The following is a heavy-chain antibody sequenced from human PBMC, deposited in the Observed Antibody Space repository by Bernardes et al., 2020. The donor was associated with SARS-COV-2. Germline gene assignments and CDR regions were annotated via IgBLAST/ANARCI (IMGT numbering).Heavy chain of an antibody. V-gene: IGHV4-34*01. CDR1: GGAFMGYS. CDR3: ARGSLQFLFRQRYFFDH. D-gene: IGHD3-3*01. Sequence: SETLSLTCAVYGGAFMGYSWTWIRQPPGKGLEWIGEINRSGNTNYNPSLKSRVTISVDTSKNQFSLRLYSVTGADTAVYYCARGSLQFLFRQRYFFDHWGQGALVTVSS. J-gene: IGHJ4*02. CDR2: INRSGNT.